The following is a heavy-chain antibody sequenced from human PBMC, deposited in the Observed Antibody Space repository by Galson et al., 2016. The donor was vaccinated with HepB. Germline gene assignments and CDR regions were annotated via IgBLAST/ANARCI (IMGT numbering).Heavy chain of an antibody. Sequence: SLRLSCAASGFSFNNYAMSWVRQAPGKGLEWVSGISGSGGSTYSADSVKGRFTIPRDNSKKTLYLQMNSLRAEDTAVYYCAKEDSMIVVGGFDYWGQGTLVTVSS. D-gene: IGHD3-22*01. CDR2: ISGSGGST. CDR3: AKEDSMIVVGGFDY. V-gene: IGHV3-23*01. J-gene: IGHJ4*02. CDR1: GFSFNNYA.